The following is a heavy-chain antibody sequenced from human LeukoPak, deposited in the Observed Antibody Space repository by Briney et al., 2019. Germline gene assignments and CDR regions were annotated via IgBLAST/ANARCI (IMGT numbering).Heavy chain of an antibody. Sequence: GGSLRLSCAASGFTVSSNYTSWVRQAPGKGLEWVSVIYGGGNTYYADSVKGRFTISRDNSKNTLYLQMNSLRAEDTAVYYCAKASRQGAVASPLDYWGQGTLVTVSS. D-gene: IGHD6-19*01. CDR3: AKASRQGAVASPLDY. CDR1: GFTVSSNY. J-gene: IGHJ4*02. V-gene: IGHV3-66*01. CDR2: IYGGGNT.